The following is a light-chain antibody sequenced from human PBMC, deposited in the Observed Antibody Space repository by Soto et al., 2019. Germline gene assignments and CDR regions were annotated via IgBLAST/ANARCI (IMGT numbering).Light chain of an antibody. CDR2: DAS. V-gene: IGKV3-11*01. CDR3: QQRSNWPP. J-gene: IGKJ5*01. Sequence: EIVLTQSPATLSLSPGERATLSCRASQSVSSYLAWYQQKPGQAPRLLIYDASNRATGIPARFSGSGSRTDFPLTISSLEPEDFAVYYCQQRSNWPPFGQGTRLEIK. CDR1: QSVSSY.